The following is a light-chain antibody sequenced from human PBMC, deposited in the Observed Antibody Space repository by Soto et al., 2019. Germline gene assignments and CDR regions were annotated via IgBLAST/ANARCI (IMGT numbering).Light chain of an antibody. CDR3: QQYVSSVT. CDR2: GAS. J-gene: IGKJ1*01. CDR1: QSVDSSF. V-gene: IGKV3-20*01. Sequence: DIVLTQSPGSLSLSPGERATISCRASQSVDSSFFAWYQQKPGQAPRLLIYGASKRATGTPDMCSGSGSRKVFPLTITRLEPEDFAVYYCQQYVSSVTFGQGTKVEIK.